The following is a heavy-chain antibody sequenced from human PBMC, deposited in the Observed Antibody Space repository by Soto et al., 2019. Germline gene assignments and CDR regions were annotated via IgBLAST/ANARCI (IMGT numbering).Heavy chain of an antibody. Sequence: GGSLRLSCAASGFNFDDYAMHWVRQAPGKGLEWVSLISGDGGSTYYADSVKGRFTISRDNSKNSLYLQMNSLRTEATALSFCSKDYLDDSSGYYYFDSWGQGTLVTVSS. V-gene: IGHV3-43*02. CDR3: SKDYLDDSSGYYYFDS. CDR2: ISGDGGST. D-gene: IGHD3-22*01. J-gene: IGHJ4*02. CDR1: GFNFDDYA.